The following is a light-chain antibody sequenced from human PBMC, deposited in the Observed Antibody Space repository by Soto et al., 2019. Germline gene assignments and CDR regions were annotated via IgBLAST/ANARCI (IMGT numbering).Light chain of an antibody. J-gene: IGKJ2*01. CDR2: WAS. V-gene: IGKV4-1*01. CDR3: QQYYSRLT. Sequence: DIVMTQSPVSLSVSLGERATINCKSSQTVFHSSYNKDFLAWYQQKPGQPPKLLFYWASTRESGVPARFSGGGSGTDFSRTISSLQAEDVAVYYCQQYYSRLTVGQGTKRESK. CDR1: QTVFHSSYNKDF.